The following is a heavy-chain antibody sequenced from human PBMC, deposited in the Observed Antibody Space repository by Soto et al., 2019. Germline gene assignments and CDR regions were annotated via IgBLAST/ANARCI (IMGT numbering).Heavy chain of an antibody. V-gene: IGHV4-4*07. CDR1: GGSISSYY. Sequence: SETLSLTCTVSGGSISSYYWSWIRQPAGKGLEWIGRIYTSGSTNYNPSLKSRVTMSVDTSKNQFSLKLSSVTAADTAFYYCARVGDYGDYTPIPFDYWGQGALVTVSS. CDR3: ARVGDYGDYTPIPFDY. J-gene: IGHJ4*02. CDR2: IYTSGST. D-gene: IGHD4-17*01.